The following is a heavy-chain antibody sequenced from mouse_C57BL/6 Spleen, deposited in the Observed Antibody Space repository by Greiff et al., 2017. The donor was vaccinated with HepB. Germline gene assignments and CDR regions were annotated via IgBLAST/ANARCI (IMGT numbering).Heavy chain of an antibody. V-gene: IGHV5-4*01. Sequence: EVQLQQSGGGLVKPGGSLKLSCAASGFTFSSYAMSWVRQTPEKRLEWVATISDGGSYTYYPDNVKGRFTISRDNAKNNLYLQMSHLKSEDTAMYYCARKGNYSNSYYFDYWGQGTTLTVSS. CDR2: ISDGGSYT. D-gene: IGHD2-5*01. CDR1: GFTFSSYA. CDR3: ARKGNYSNSYYFDY. J-gene: IGHJ2*01.